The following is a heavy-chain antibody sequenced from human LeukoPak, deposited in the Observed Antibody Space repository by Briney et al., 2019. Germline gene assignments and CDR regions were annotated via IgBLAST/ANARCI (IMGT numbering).Heavy chain of an antibody. J-gene: IGHJ4*02. CDR1: GFTFTNYA. CDR2: ITGSDGSS. V-gene: IGHV3-23*01. D-gene: IGHD3-9*01. CDR3: AKWGDYDILAGYYVPDY. Sequence: GTSLRLSCVASGFTFTNYAMSWVRQAPGKGLEWVSAITGSDGSSYYADSVKGRFTISRDNSKNTLYLQVNSLRAEDTAVYYCAKWGDYDILAGYYVPDYWGQGTLVTVSS.